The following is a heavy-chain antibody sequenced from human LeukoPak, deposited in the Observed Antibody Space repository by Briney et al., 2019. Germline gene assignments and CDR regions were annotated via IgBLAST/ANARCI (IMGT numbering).Heavy chain of an antibody. CDR3: ATGGRTTVTNFDY. V-gene: IGHV1-24*01. Sequence: ASVKVSCKVSGYTLTELSMHWVRQAPGKGLEWMGGFDPEDGETIYAQKFQGRVAMTEDTSTDTAYMELSSLRSEDTAVYYCATGGRTTVTNFDYWGQGTLVTVSS. D-gene: IGHD4-17*01. CDR2: FDPEDGET. CDR1: GYTLTELS. J-gene: IGHJ4*02.